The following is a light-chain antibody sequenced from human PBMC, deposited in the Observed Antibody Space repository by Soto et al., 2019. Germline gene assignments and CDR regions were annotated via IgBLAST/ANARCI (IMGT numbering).Light chain of an antibody. CDR2: AAS. J-gene: IGKJ1*01. Sequence: DIQMTQSPSSLSASVGDRVTITCRASQTIDSYLNWFQQKPGKAPKLLIYAASSLQSGVPSRFSGSGSGADFTLTISSLQPEDFATYYCQQSYTTHPTFGQGTKVDIK. V-gene: IGKV1-39*01. CDR3: QQSYTTHPT. CDR1: QTIDSY.